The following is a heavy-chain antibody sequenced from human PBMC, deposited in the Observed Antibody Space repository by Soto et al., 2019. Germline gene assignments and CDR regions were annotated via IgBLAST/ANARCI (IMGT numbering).Heavy chain of an antibody. CDR1: GGSFSGYY. J-gene: IGHJ4*02. D-gene: IGHD3-9*01. Sequence: SETLSLTCAVYGGSFSGYYWSWIRQPPGKGLEWIGEINHSGSTNYNPSLKSRVTISVDTSKNQFSLKLSSVTAADTAVYYCARGTPDYDILTGRESHPYYFDYWGQGTLVTVSS. CDR2: INHSGST. CDR3: ARGTPDYDILTGRESHPYYFDY. V-gene: IGHV4-34*01.